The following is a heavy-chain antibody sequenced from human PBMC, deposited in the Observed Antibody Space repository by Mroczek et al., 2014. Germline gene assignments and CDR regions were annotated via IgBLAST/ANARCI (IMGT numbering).Heavy chain of an antibody. D-gene: IGHD3/OR15-3a*01. J-gene: IGHJ4*02. CDR3: RPPDWTGYEY. CDR1: GFDFSDAW. V-gene: IGHV3-15*05. CDR2: LKSNPDGGTS. Sequence: VQLVQSGGGLVKPGGSLRLACVASGFDFSDAWMTWVRQAPGKGLEWVARLKSNPDGGTSDYVASVKGRFTISREDLKNTLYLEMNSLKIEDTAVYYCRPPDWTGYEYWGQGTPSSSPQ.